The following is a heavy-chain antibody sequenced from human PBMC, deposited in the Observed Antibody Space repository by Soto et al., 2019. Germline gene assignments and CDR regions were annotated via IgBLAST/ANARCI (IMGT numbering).Heavy chain of an antibody. Sequence: PGGSLRLSWAGSGFTFGDSYMSWIRQAPGKGLEWLSYISPGSRYPAYADSVKGRFTISRDDAKRSLYLQMMSLTAEDTAIYYCVRGGGGGLFDPWGQGTMVTV. J-gene: IGHJ5*02. CDR2: ISPGSRYP. D-gene: IGHD2-15*01. V-gene: IGHV3-11*06. CDR1: GFTFGDSY. CDR3: VRGGGGGLFDP.